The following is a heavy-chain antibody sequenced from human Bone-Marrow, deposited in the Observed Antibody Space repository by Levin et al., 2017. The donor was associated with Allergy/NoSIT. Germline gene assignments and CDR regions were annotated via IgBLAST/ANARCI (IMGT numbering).Heavy chain of an antibody. D-gene: IGHD1-1*01. CDR3: AREFMWNGMDL. Sequence: ASVKVSCTASGYDFNKSGITWVRQAPGEGLEWMGWISGKNGNARYAQRLQGRVTMITEASTNTVYMEVRNLTFDDTAVYFCAREFMWNGMDLWGQGTTVIVSS. V-gene: IGHV1-18*01. CDR2: ISGKNGNA. J-gene: IGHJ6*02. CDR1: GYDFNKSG.